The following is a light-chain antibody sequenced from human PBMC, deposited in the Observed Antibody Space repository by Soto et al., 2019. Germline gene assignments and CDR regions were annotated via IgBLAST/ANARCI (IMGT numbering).Light chain of an antibody. V-gene: IGKV3-20*01. CDR1: QRVSNSY. Sequence: EIVLTQSPGTLSLSPGDRATLSCRASQRVSNSYLAWYQQKPGQAPRLLIYDASTRAAGVPDSVTGGGSGTDFTLTINALEPEDFALYFCQQYERPPFAFGQGTRLEI. CDR2: DAS. J-gene: IGKJ2*01. CDR3: QQYERPPFA.